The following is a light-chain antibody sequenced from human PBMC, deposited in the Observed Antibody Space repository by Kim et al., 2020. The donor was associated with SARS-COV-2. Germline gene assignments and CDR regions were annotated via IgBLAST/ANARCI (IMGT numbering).Light chain of an antibody. CDR1: NSDVGAYNY. CDR3: SSHATNRDVL. CDR2: DVN. V-gene: IGLV2-14*03. J-gene: IGLJ2*01. Sequence: QSALTQPASVSGSPGQSITISCTGTNSDVGAYNYVSWYQQHPGKAPKLMIYDVNNRPSGVSNRFSGSKSDNTASLTISGRQAEDEADYYCSSHATNRDVLFGGGTKLTVL.